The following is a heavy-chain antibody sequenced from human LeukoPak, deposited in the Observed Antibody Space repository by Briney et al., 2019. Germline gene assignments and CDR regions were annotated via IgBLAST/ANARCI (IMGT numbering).Heavy chain of an antibody. CDR1: GYTFTSYS. CDR3: ASPEVGY. CDR2: ISAYNGNT. D-gene: IGHD2-15*01. V-gene: IGHV1-18*01. J-gene: IGHJ4*02. Sequence: ASVKVSCKASGYTFTSYSISWVRQAPGQGLEWVGWISAYNGNTNYAQKLQGRVTMTTDTSTSTVYMELYSLRSEDTAVYYCASPEVGYWGQGTLVTVSS.